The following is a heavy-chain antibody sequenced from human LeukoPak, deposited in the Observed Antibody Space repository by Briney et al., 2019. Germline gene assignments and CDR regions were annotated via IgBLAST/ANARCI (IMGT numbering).Heavy chain of an antibody. CDR2: MNPNSGNT. CDR3: ARVYPGDIVVVPAADDAFDI. D-gene: IGHD2-2*01. J-gene: IGHJ3*02. Sequence: ASVKVSCKASGYTFTSYDINWVRQATGQGLEWMGWMNPNSGNTGYAQKFQGRVTITADESTSTAYMELSSLRSEDTAVYYCARVYPGDIVVVPAADDAFDIWGQGTMVTVSS. CDR1: GYTFTSYD. V-gene: IGHV1-8*01.